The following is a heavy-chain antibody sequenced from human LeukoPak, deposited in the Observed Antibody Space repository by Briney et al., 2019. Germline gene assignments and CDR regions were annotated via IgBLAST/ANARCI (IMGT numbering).Heavy chain of an antibody. CDR2: ISSSSSYI. Sequence: KSGGSLRLSCAASGFTFSSYAMSWVRQAPGKGLEWVSSISSSSSYIYYADSVKGRFTISRDNAKNSLYLQMNSLRAEDTAVYYCARGSDYRVLSWFDPWGQGTLVTVSS. V-gene: IGHV3-21*01. D-gene: IGHD4-17*01. CDR3: ARGSDYRVLSWFDP. CDR1: GFTFSSYA. J-gene: IGHJ5*02.